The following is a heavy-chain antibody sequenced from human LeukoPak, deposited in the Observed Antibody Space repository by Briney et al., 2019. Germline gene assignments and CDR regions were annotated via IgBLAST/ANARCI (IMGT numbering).Heavy chain of an antibody. CDR1: GFTFSTHW. V-gene: IGHV3-7*03. Sequence: GGSLRLSCAASGFTFSTHWMTWVRQAPGKGLEWVANIKHDGSECYYVDSVKGRFTISRDNANNSLYLQMNSLRAEDTAVYYCVRDSVTFFDYWARESWSPSPQ. J-gene: IGHJ4*02. D-gene: IGHD4-17*01. CDR2: IKHDGSEC. CDR3: VRDSVTFFDY.